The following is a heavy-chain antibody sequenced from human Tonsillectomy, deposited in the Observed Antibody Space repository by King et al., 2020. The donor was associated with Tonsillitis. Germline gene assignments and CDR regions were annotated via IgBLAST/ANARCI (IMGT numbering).Heavy chain of an antibody. CDR2: ITAYGGDA. CDR3: AKNWNVPDY. CDR1: IFTFSLYA. Sequence: VQLVESGGGLVQPGGSRRLSCAASIFTFSLYAMSWVRQAPGKGLEWVSSITAYGGDADYADSVKGRFPITRDNSKDTLFVQMNSLRADDTAIYFCAKNWNVPDYWGPGTLVTVSS. V-gene: IGHV3-23*04. D-gene: IGHD1-1*01. J-gene: IGHJ4*01.